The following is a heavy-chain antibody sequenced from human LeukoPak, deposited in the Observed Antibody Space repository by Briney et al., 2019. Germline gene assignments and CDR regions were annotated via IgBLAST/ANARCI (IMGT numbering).Heavy chain of an antibody. V-gene: IGHV4-59*08. CDR2: IYYSGSN. Sequence: SETLSLTCTVSGGSISSYYWSWIRHIPGKGLEWIGYIYYSGSNKYNPSLKSRVTISVDTSKNHFSLTLTSVTAADTAVYYCARHARMSFDSFPFDNWGQGTLVTVSS. CDR1: GGSISSYY. J-gene: IGHJ4*02. D-gene: IGHD3-9*01. CDR3: ARHARMSFDSFPFDN.